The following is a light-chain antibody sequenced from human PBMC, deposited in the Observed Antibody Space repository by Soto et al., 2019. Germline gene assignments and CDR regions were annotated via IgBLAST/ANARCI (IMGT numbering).Light chain of an antibody. CDR2: DVS. V-gene: IGLV2-14*01. CDR1: SSDVGGYNY. CDR3: SSYTSSSTPL. Sequence: QSVLTQPASVSGSPGQSITISCTGTSSDVGGYNYVSWYQPHPGQAPKLMLYDVSNRPSGVSNRFSGSKSGNTASLTISGLQAEDEADYYCSSYTSSSTPLFGGGTKLTVL. J-gene: IGLJ2*01.